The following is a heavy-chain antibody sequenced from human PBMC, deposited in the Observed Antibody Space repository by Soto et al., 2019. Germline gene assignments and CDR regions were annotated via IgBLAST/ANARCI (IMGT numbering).Heavy chain of an antibody. J-gene: IGHJ4*02. CDR1: GFTFSSYG. CDR2: ISYDGSNK. CDR3: AKARGGSGYFYYFDY. V-gene: IGHV3-30*18. Sequence: GGSLRLSCAASGFTFSSYGMHWVRQAPGKGLEWVAVISYDGSNKYYADSVKDRFTISRDNSKNTLYLQMNSLRAEDTAVYYCAKARGGSGYFYYFDYWGQGTLVTVSS. D-gene: IGHD3-22*01.